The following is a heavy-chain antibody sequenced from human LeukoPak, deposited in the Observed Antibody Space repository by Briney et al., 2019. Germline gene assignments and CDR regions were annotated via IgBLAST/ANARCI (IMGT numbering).Heavy chain of an antibody. V-gene: IGHV3-23*01. CDR1: GFTFSSYA. CDR2: FSGSGGST. Sequence: GGSLRLSCAASGFTFSSYAMSWVRQAPGKGLECISGFSGSGGSTYYADSVKGRFTISRDNSKNTLYLQMNSLRAEDTAVYYCAKGSKLLVFTRDHYIAVWGKGTSVTISS. J-gene: IGHJ6*03. CDR3: AKGSKLLVFTRDHYIAV. D-gene: IGHD3-9*01.